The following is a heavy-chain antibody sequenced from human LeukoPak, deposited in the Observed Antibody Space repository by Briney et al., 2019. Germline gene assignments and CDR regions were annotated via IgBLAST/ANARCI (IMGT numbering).Heavy chain of an antibody. CDR2: ISYSGRT. J-gene: IGHJ4*02. D-gene: IGHD1-7*01. CDR1: GGSISSYY. CDR3: ASTEWNYAR. V-gene: IGHV4-59*08. Sequence: PAETLSLTCTVSGGSISSYYWSWMRQSPGKGLEWIGYISYSGRTNFNPSLKSRVTISLDPSKNQLSLQLSSVTAADTAVYYCASTEWNYARWGQGTLVTVSS.